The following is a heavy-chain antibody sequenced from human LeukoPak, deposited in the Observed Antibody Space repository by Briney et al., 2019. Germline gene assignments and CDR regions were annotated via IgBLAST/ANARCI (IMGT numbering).Heavy chain of an antibody. V-gene: IGHV3-21*01. J-gene: IGHJ4*02. Sequence: GGSLRLSCAASGFAFSTYSMNWLRQAPGKGLECVSSVSRSSRFIFYADSVQGRFTISRDDAKDSLFLQMNSLRAEDTAVYYCARVSDAFDYFFDSWGQGTLVTVSS. D-gene: IGHD5-12*01. CDR3: ARVSDAFDYFFDS. CDR2: VSRSSRFI. CDR1: GFAFSTYS.